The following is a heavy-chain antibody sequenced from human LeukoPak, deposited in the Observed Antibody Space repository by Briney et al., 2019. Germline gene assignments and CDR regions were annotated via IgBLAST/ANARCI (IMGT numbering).Heavy chain of an antibody. V-gene: IGHV4-39*01. CDR2: IYYSGST. J-gene: IGHJ5*02. D-gene: IGHD5-24*01. CDR3: ARHGGAEMATISNWFDP. CDR1: GGSISSSSYY. Sequence: PSETLSLTCTVSGGSISSSSYYWGWIRQPPGKGLEWIGSIYYSGSTNYNPSLKSRVTISVDTSKNQFSLKLSSVTAADTAVYYCARHGGAEMATISNWFDPWGQGTLVTVSS.